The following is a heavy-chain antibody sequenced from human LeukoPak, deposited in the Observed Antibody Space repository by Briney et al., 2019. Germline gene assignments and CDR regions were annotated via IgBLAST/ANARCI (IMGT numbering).Heavy chain of an antibody. J-gene: IGHJ4*02. Sequence: SETLSLTCTVSGGSISSYYWSWIRQPAGKGLEWIGRIYTSGCTIYNPSLKSRVTMSVDTSKNQFSLKLSSVTAADTAVYYCARVVSWFGIYYFDYWGQGTLVTVSS. D-gene: IGHD3-10*01. V-gene: IGHV4-4*07. CDR3: ARVVSWFGIYYFDY. CDR2: IYTSGCT. CDR1: GGSISSYY.